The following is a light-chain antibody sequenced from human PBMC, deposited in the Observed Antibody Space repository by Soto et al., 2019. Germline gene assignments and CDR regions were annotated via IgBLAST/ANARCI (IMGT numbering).Light chain of an antibody. Sequence: DIQLTQSPPSLSASVGDGVTITCQASQDITNYLNWYQHKSGKSPKLLIFDAANLEAGVPSRFSRRGSGTQFTFTSSSLQPEDVATYYCQQYENRPLAFGGGTKVE. J-gene: IGKJ4*01. V-gene: IGKV1-33*01. CDR3: QQYENRPLA. CDR1: QDITNY. CDR2: DAA.